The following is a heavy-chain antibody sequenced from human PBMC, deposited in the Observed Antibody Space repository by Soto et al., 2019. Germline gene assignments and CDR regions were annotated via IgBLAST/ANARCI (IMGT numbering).Heavy chain of an antibody. D-gene: IGHD3-22*01. CDR2: IWYDGSNK. V-gene: IGHV3-33*01. CDR1: GFTFSSYG. J-gene: IGHJ3*02. CDR3: ARELYDSSGYLRDRWGYDAFDI. Sequence: GGSLRLSCAASGFTFSSYGMHWVRQAPGKGLEWVAVIWYDGSNKYYADSVKGRFTISRDNSKNTLYMQMNSLRAEATVVYYCARELYDSSGYLRDRWGYDAFDIWGQGTMVTVSS.